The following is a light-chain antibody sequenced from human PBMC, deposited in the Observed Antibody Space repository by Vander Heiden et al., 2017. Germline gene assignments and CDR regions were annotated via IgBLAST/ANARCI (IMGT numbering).Light chain of an antibody. CDR1: KLGDKY. CDR3: QAWDSSTGV. V-gene: IGLV3-1*01. Sequence: SYELTQPPSVSVSPGQTARITCSGDKLGDKYACWYQQKPGQSPVRVIYQDSKRPSGIPERFSGSNSGNTATLTISGTQAVDEAYYYCQAWDSSTGVFGGGTKLTVL. CDR2: QDS. J-gene: IGLJ2*01.